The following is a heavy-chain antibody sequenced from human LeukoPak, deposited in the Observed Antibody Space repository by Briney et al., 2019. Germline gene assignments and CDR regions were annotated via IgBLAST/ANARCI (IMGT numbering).Heavy chain of an antibody. CDR1: GFTFSSYW. Sequence: GGSLRLSCAASGFTFSSYWMSWVRQAPGKGLEWVANIKQDGSEKYYVDSVKGRFTISRDNAKNSLYLQMNSLRAEDTAVYYCARDLLRGVIHYYYMDVWGKGTTVTVSS. V-gene: IGHV3-7*01. D-gene: IGHD3-10*01. CDR2: IKQDGSEK. J-gene: IGHJ6*03. CDR3: ARDLLRGVIHYYYMDV.